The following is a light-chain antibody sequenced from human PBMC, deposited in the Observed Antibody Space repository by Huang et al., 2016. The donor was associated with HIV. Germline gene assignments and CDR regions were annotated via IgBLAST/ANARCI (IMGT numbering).Light chain of an antibody. J-gene: IGKJ4*01. CDR3: HQYNNWLLS. Sequence: IVMTQSPATLSVSPGERVTLSCSATRSVSSNLAWYQQRPGQAPRLLISGSSTRAPGIPARFSGSGSGTDCSLTISSLQSEDFALYYCHQYNNWLLSFGGGTRVDI. CDR1: RSVSSN. CDR2: GSS. V-gene: IGKV3-15*01.